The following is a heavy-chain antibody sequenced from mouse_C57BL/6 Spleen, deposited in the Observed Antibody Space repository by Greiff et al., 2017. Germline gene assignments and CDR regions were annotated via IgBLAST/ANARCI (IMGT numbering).Heavy chain of an antibody. J-gene: IGHJ1*03. CDR1: GFTFSDYG. V-gene: IGHV5-17*01. CDR2: ISSGSGNS. D-gene: IGHD2-3*01. CDR3: ARPDGGYYDWYFDV. Sequence: EVQVVESGGGLVKPGGSLKLSCAASGFTFSDYGMHWVRQAPEQGLEWVAYISSGSGNSYYADTVKGRYTISRDNAENTLCLQMTSLRTEDTAMYYGARPDGGYYDWYFDVWGTGTTVTVSS.